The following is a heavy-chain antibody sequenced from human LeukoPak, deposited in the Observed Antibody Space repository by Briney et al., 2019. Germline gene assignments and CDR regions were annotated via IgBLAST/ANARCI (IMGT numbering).Heavy chain of an antibody. CDR3: ARLLFGTGAFDY. D-gene: IGHD2-8*02. J-gene: IGHJ4*02. V-gene: IGHV4-61*05. CDR1: GGSISSSGYY. CDR2: IYYSGST. Sequence: PSETLSLTCTVSGGSISSSGYYWGWIRQPPGKGLEWIGYIYYSGSTNYNPSLKSRVTISVDTSKNQFSLKLSSVTAADTAVYYCARLLFGTGAFDYWGQGTLVTVSS.